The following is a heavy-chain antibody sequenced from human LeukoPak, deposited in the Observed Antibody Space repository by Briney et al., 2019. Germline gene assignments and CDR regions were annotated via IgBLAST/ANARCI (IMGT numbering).Heavy chain of an antibody. CDR3: ARGASRSFDF. CDR2: MNPNSGNT. V-gene: IGHV1-8*03. J-gene: IGHJ4*02. Sequence: ASVKVSCKASGYTFISYEINWVRQATGQGLGWMGWMNPNSGNTGYAQKFQGRVTFTRDTSINTAYMELSSLRSGDTAVYYCARGASRSFDFWGQGTLVTVSS. CDR1: GYTFISYE.